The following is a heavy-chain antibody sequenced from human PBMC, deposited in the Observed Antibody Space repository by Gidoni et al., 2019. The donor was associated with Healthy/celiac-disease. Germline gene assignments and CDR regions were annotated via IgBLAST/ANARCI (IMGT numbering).Heavy chain of an antibody. Sequence: QVQLQQWGAGLWKPSETLYLTCALYGGSFSGYYWSWLRPPPGKGLEWIGEINHSGSTTSNPSLKSRVTISVDTSKNQLSLKLSSVTAADTAVYYWARGKAIRYFDWLSWFDYWGQGTLVTVSS. D-gene: IGHD3-9*01. CDR3: ARGKAIRYFDWLSWFDY. J-gene: IGHJ4*02. CDR1: GGSFSGYY. CDR2: INHSGST. V-gene: IGHV4-34*01.